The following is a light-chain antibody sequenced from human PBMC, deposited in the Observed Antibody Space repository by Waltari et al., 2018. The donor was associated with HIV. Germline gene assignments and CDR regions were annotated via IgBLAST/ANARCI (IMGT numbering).Light chain of an antibody. Sequence: QSALTQPPSASGSLGQSVTISCTGSSSDIGAYDSVSWFQQHPNNAPKLLLYEFSTRPSGVPYTCSGSSSGAAAFLSVSGLQPDDTAAYFCSSYGDNIRVLFGGGTNLTVL. V-gene: IGLV2-8*01. CDR1: SSDIGAYDS. CDR2: EFS. J-gene: IGLJ2*01. CDR3: SSYGDNIRVL.